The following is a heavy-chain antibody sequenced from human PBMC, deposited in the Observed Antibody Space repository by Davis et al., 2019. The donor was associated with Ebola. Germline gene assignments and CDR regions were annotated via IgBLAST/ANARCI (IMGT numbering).Heavy chain of an antibody. CDR1: GGSISSYY. J-gene: IGHJ4*02. CDR3: ARAQSSGYWFGLAG. D-gene: IGHD3-22*01. Sequence: PGGSLRLSCTVSGGSISSYYWSWIRQPPGKGLEWIGYIYYSGSTDYNPSFKSRVSMSVDTSKNQFSLKLSSVTAADTAVYYCARAQSSGYWFGLAGWGQGTLVTVSS. CDR2: IYYSGST. V-gene: IGHV4-59*01.